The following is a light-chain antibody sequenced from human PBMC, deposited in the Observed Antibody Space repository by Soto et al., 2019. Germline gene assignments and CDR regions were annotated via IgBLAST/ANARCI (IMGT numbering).Light chain of an antibody. CDR1: QRINW. V-gene: IGKV1-5*03. CDR3: QHYDTYSPMWT. CDR2: EAS. Sequence: DIQLAQSPSTLSASVGDRITITCRATQRINWLSWYQQKPGKAPKLLIFEASRLESGVPSRFSGSGSGTEFTLTISSLQPDDFGTYYCQHYDTYSPMWTFGQGTKVYVK. J-gene: IGKJ1*01.